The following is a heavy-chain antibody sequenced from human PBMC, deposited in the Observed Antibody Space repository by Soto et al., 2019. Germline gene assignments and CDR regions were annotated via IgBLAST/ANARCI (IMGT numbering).Heavy chain of an antibody. CDR2: ISSSSSYI. D-gene: IGHD6-13*01. V-gene: IGHV3-21*01. J-gene: IGHJ4*02. CDR3: ARGIAAGDY. Sequence: EVQLLESGGGLVQPGGSLRLSCAASGFTFSSYAMSWVRQAPGKGLEWVSSISSSSSYIYYADSVKGRFTISRDNAKNSLYLQMNSLRAEDTAVYYCARGIAAGDYWGQGTLVTVSS. CDR1: GFTFSSYA.